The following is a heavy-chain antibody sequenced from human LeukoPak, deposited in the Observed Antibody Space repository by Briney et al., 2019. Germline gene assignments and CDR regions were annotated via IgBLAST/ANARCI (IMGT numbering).Heavy chain of an antibody. CDR2: IYNSGST. CDR3: ARGVFWSGYYRNYYYYYMDV. V-gene: IGHV4-4*07. J-gene: IGHJ6*03. Sequence: SETLSLTCTVSGCSISSYYWSWIRQPAGKGLEWIGRIYNSGSTNYNPSLKSQVTMSVDTSKNQFSLKLSSVTAADTAVYYCARGVFWSGYYRNYYYYYMDVWGKGTTVTVSS. D-gene: IGHD3-3*01. CDR1: GCSISSYY.